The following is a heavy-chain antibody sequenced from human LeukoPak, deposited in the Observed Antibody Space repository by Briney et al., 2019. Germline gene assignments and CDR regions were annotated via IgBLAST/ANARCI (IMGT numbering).Heavy chain of an antibody. CDR1: GFTFSSYA. CDR2: IKQDGSQK. Sequence: GGSLRLSCAASGFTFSSYAMTWVRQAPGKGLEWVANIKQDGSQKYYVDSVKGRFTISRDNAKNSLYLQMNSLRAEDTAVYYCARDPSPSEYQPWFDYWGQGTLVTVSS. J-gene: IGHJ4*02. V-gene: IGHV3-7*01. CDR3: ARDPSPSEYQPWFDY. D-gene: IGHD2-2*01.